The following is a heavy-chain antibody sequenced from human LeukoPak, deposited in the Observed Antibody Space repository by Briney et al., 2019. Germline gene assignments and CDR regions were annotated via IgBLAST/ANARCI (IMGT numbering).Heavy chain of an antibody. CDR2: IYYSGST. Sequence: SETLSLTCTVSGGSISSYYWSWIRQPPGKGLEWIGYIYYSGSTNYNPSLKSRVTISVDTSKNQFSLKLSSVTAADTAVYYCARWGEVGAIDYWGQGTLVTVSS. D-gene: IGHD1-26*01. CDR3: ARWGEVGAIDY. J-gene: IGHJ4*02. V-gene: IGHV4-59*01. CDR1: GGSISSYY.